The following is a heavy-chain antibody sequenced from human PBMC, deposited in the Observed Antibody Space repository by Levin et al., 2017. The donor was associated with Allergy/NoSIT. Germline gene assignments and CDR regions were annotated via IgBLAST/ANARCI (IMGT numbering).Heavy chain of an antibody. D-gene: IGHD3-22*01. CDR3: ARDQGSSGWYGWIDF. CDR2: LYNSGRT. V-gene: IGHV4-59*01. J-gene: IGHJ5*01. CDR1: GDSISSYH. Sequence: RTSETLSLTCAVSGDSISSYHWNWLRQPPGKELEWIGCLYNSGRTKYNPSLQSRVTISVDATKNQFSLKLSSVSASDTAVYYCARDQGSSGWYGWIDFWGQGTLVTVSS.